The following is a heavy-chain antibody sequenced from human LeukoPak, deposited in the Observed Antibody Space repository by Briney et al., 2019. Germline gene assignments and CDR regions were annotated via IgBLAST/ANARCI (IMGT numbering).Heavy chain of an antibody. CDR3: AKDRSRDLVVGYNWFDP. D-gene: IGHD2-15*01. J-gene: IGHJ5*02. Sequence: PGGSLRLXCAASGFTFSSYGMHWVRQAPGKGLEWVAFIRYDGSNKYYTDSVKGRFTISRDNSKNTLYLQMNSLRAEDTAVYYCAKDRSRDLVVGYNWFDPWGQGTLVIVSS. V-gene: IGHV3-30*02. CDR1: GFTFSSYG. CDR2: IRYDGSNK.